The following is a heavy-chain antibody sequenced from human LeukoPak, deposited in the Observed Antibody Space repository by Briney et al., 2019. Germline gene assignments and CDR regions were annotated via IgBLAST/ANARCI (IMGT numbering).Heavy chain of an antibody. J-gene: IGHJ4*02. Sequence: ASETLSLTCTVSGGSITNDYWRWGRQPPGKGLEWIGYSHYSGTTNYNPSLKSRVTISVDTSQNQVSLRLNSVTAADTAVYYCARRSGWYAYWGQGTLVTVSS. CDR2: SHYSGTT. D-gene: IGHD6-19*01. CDR1: GGSITNDY. CDR3: ARRSGWYAY. V-gene: IGHV4-59*01.